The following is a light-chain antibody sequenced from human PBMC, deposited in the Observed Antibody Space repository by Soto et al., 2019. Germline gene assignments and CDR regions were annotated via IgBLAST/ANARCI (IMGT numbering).Light chain of an antibody. CDR1: SSNIGSNY. J-gene: IGLJ2*01. V-gene: IGLV1-47*01. CDR2: RNN. Sequence: QSVLTQPPSASGTPGQRVTISCSGSSSNIGSNYVYWYQQLPGTAHKLLIYRNNQRPSGVPDRFSGSKSGTSASLAISGLRSEDEADYYCAAWDDSLSGPVVFGGGTKVTVL. CDR3: AAWDDSLSGPVV.